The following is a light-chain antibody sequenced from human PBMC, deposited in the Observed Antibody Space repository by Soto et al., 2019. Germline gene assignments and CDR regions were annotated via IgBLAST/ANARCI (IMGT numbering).Light chain of an antibody. CDR3: ATWDDSLKGYV. CDR1: SSDIGYYDY. V-gene: IGLV2-14*01. J-gene: IGLJ1*01. CDR2: EGI. Sequence: QSVLTQPASVSGSPGQSITISCTGTSSDIGYYDYVSWYQHHSGKAPKLIIYEGIKGPSGVSNRFSGSKSGNTASLAISGLQSDDEADYYCATWDDSLKGYVFGTGTQLTVL.